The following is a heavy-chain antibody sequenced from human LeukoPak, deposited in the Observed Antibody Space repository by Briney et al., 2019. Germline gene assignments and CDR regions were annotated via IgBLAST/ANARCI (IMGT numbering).Heavy chain of an antibody. CDR3: AKAGIGVVGYFDY. D-gene: IGHD6-19*01. CDR2: IRGSGGGT. Sequence: GGPLRLSCAASGFTFSSYAMSWVRQAPGKGLEWVSTIRGSGGGTYYADSVKGRFTISRDNSKNTLYLQMNSLRDEDTALYYCAKAGIGVVGYFDYWGQGTLVSVSS. V-gene: IGHV3-23*01. CDR1: GFTFSSYA. J-gene: IGHJ4*02.